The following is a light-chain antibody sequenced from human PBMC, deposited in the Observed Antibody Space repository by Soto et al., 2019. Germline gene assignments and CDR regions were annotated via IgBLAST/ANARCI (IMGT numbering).Light chain of an antibody. V-gene: IGLV1-44*01. J-gene: IGLJ3*02. CDR1: STNIGRNS. CDR3: AAWDDSLSGWV. CDR2: TNN. Sequence: QSVLTQPPSASGTPGQRVSISCFGSSTNIGRNSISWYQNLPGTAPKLLIYTNNQRPSGVPARFSGSKSGTSASLAISGLQSEDEADYYCAAWDDSLSGWVFGGGTKVTVL.